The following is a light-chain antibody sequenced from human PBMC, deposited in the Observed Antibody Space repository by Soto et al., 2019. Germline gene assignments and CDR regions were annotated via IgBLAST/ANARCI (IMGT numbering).Light chain of an antibody. CDR3: LLYFGDAQV. CDR2: STT. CDR1: TGAVTSDSY. Sequence: QAVVTQDPSHTVSPGGTVTLSCASNTGAVTSDSYPNWLQQKPGQAPRALIYSTTYKHPWTPARFSGSLLGGKAALTLSDVQPEDEAEYYCLLYFGDAQVFGGGTKLTVL. V-gene: IGLV7-43*01. J-gene: IGLJ2*01.